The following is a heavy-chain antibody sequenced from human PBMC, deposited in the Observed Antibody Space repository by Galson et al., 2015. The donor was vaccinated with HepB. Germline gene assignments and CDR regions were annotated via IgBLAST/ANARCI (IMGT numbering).Heavy chain of an antibody. CDR1: GFTFSNAW. D-gene: IGHD2-2*01. CDR2: ISWNSGSI. Sequence: SLRLSCAASGFTFSNAWMTWVRQAPGKGLEWVSGISWNSGSIGYADSVKGRFTISRDNAKNSLYLQMNSLRAEDTALYYCAKDIAPDIVVVRGFDYWGQGTLVTVSS. V-gene: IGHV3-9*01. CDR3: AKDIAPDIVVVRGFDY. J-gene: IGHJ4*02.